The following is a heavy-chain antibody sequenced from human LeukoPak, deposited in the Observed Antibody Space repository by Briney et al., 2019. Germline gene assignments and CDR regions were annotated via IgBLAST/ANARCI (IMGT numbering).Heavy chain of an antibody. CDR3: AGTAMVLYYFDY. Sequence: PGRSLRLSCAASGFTFSSYAMHWVRQAPGKGLEWVAVISYDGSNKYYADSVKGRFTISRDNSKNTLYLQMNSLRAEDTAVCYCAGTAMVLYYFDYWGQGTLVTVSS. V-gene: IGHV3-30-3*01. CDR2: ISYDGSNK. J-gene: IGHJ4*02. D-gene: IGHD5-18*01. CDR1: GFTFSSYA.